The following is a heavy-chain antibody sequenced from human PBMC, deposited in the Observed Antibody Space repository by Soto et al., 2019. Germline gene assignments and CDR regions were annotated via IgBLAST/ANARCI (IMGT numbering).Heavy chain of an antibody. CDR3: AREVVVVAATINWFDP. Sequence: SETLSLTCAVYGGSFSGYYWSWIRQPPGKGLEWIGEINHSGSTNYNPSLKSRVTISVDTSKNQFSLKLSSVTAADTAVYYCAREVVVVAATINWFDPWGQGTLVTVSS. CDR1: GGSFSGYY. V-gene: IGHV4-34*01. J-gene: IGHJ5*02. D-gene: IGHD2-15*01. CDR2: INHSGST.